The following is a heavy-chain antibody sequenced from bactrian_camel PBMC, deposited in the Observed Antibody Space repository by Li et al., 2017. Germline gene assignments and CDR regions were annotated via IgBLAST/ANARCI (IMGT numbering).Heavy chain of an antibody. CDR1: GDEYGSNC. CDR2: VSRGGRT. Sequence: HVQLVESGGGSVQSGGSLTLSCQASGDEYGSNCMGWFRSAPGADREGVAAVSRGGRTYYGDSVKGRFTASRDNAKRTAYLQMVNLKPEDTATYYCAADPVCDSGLGWSPDEYNYVGQGTQVTVS. V-gene: IGHV3S53*01. J-gene: IGHJ4*01. D-gene: IGHD5*01. CDR3: AADPVCDSGLGWSPDEYNY.